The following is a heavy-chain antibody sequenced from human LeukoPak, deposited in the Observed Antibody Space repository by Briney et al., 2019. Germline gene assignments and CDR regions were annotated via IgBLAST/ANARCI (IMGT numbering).Heavy chain of an antibody. CDR2: INPSGGRT. Sequence: ASVKVSCKASGYTFTSYYMHWVRQAPGQGLEWMGIINPSGGRTSYAQKFQGRVTMTRDTSTSTVYMELSSLRSEDTAVYYCARDGDMTYYDILTGYYAAFDIWGQGTMVTVSS. CDR3: ARDGDMTYYDILTGYYAAFDI. D-gene: IGHD3-9*01. J-gene: IGHJ3*02. CDR1: GYTFTSYY. V-gene: IGHV1-46*01.